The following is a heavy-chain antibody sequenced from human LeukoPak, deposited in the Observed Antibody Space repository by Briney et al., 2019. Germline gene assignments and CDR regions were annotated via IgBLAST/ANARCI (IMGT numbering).Heavy chain of an antibody. V-gene: IGHV3-7*04. CDR1: GFTFSSYW. D-gene: IGHD3-10*01. CDR3: ARETVYGSRSYHPY. CDR2: IKQDGGEK. Sequence: PGGSLRLSCAASGFTFSSYWMSCVRQAPGKGLEWVANIKQDGGEKNYVDAVKGRFSISRDNAKSSLYLQMNSVRADDTAVYFCARETVYGSRSYHPYWGQGTLVTVSS. J-gene: IGHJ4*02.